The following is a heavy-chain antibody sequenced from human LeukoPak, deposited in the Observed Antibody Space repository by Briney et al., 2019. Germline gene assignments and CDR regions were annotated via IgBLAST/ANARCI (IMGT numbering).Heavy chain of an antibody. D-gene: IGHD3-22*01. CDR2: ISSSSSYI. CDR1: GFTFSSYS. J-gene: IGHJ6*03. V-gene: IGHV3-21*01. CDR3: ARHSSPYYYYMDV. Sequence: GGSLRLSCAASGFTFSSYSMNWVRQAPGKGLEWVSSISSSSSYIYYADSVKGRFTISRDNAKNSLYLQMNSLRAEDTAVYYCARHSSPYYYYMDVWGKGTTVTVSS.